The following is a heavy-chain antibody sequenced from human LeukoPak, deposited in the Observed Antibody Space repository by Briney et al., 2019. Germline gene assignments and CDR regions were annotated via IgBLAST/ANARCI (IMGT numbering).Heavy chain of an antibody. Sequence: TGGSLRLSCAASGFTFAGHAMSWVRQAPGKGLEWVSSISGSGLSTYYADSVKGRFTISRDNSDNTLYLQMNSLRAEDAAIYYCAKHQGVVGATPRGYFDYWGRGTLVTVSS. CDR1: GFTFAGHA. J-gene: IGHJ4*02. CDR2: ISGSGLST. V-gene: IGHV3-23*01. D-gene: IGHD1-26*01. CDR3: AKHQGVVGATPRGYFDY.